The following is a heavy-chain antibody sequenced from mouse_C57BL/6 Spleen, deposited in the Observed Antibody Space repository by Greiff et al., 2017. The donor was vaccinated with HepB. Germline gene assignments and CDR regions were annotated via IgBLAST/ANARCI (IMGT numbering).Heavy chain of an antibody. J-gene: IGHJ3*01. D-gene: IGHD2-5*01. CDR3: ARGDSNYAWFAY. V-gene: IGHV5-4*03. CDR1: GFTFSSYA. Sequence: EVKLVESGGGLVKPGGSLKLSCAASGFTFSSYAMSWVRQTPEKRLEWVATISDGGSYTYYPDNVKGRFTISRDNAKNNLYLQMSHLKSEDTAMYYCARGDSNYAWFAYWGQGTLVTVSA. CDR2: ISDGGSYT.